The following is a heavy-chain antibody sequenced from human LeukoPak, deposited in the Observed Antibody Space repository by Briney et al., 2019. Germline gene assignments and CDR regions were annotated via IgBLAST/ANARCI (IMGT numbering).Heavy chain of an antibody. V-gene: IGHV3-48*03. Sequence: GGSLRLSCAASGFTFSSYEMNWVRQAPGKGLEWVSYISSSGSTIYYADSVKGRLTISRDNAKNSLYLQMNSLRAEDTAVYYCARDQCSGGSCYSYYYYGMDVWGQGTTVTVSS. CDR3: ARDQCSGGSCYSYYYYGMDV. D-gene: IGHD2-15*01. J-gene: IGHJ6*02. CDR1: GFTFSSYE. CDR2: ISSSGSTI.